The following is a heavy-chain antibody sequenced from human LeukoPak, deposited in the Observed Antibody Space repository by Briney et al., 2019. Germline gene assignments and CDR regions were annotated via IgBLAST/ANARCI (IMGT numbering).Heavy chain of an antibody. CDR2: IYYSGRT. D-gene: IGHD3-10*01. J-gene: IGHJ4*02. Sequence: PSETLSLTCTVSGGFLSSYSWSWIRQPPGKGLEWIGYIYYSGRTVYNPSLKSRVTISLDTSKNQFSLKLSSVTAADTAVYYCASDYGSGSYRFDFWGQGTLVSVSS. CDR1: GGFLSSYS. CDR3: ASDYGSGSYRFDF. V-gene: IGHV4-59*01.